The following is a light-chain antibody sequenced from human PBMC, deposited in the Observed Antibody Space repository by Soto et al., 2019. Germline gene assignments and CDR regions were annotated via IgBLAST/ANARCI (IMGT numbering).Light chain of an antibody. V-gene: IGKV1-5*01. CDR3: QQSYSTSS. CDR1: QSISSW. Sequence: DIQMTQSPSPLSASVGDSVTITCRASQSISSWLAWYQQKPGKAPKLLIYDASSLESGVPSRFSGSGSGTDFTLTISSLQPEDVATYYCQQSYSTSSLGQGTKVDI. J-gene: IGKJ1*01. CDR2: DAS.